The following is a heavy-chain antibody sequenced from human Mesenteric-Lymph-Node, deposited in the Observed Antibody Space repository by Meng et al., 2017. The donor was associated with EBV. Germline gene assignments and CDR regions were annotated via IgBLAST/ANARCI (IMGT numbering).Heavy chain of an antibody. J-gene: IGHJ5*02. CDR3: ARDGLDP. Sequence: VELVESGVGLVRPGGSRSLSCAVSGFSISPYWMHWVRQAPGKGLVWVSRIRSDGSSTDYADSVKGRFTISRDNAKNTVYLQMSSLRVEDSAVYYCARDGLDPWGQGTLVTVSS. V-gene: IGHV3-74*01. CDR1: GFSISPYW. CDR2: IRSDGSST.